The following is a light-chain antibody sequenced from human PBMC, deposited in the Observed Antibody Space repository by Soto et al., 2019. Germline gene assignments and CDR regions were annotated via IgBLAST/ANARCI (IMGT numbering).Light chain of an antibody. Sequence: DIQMTQSPSTLSASVGDRVTITCRASQSISSWLAWYQQKPGKAPKRLIYAASSLQSGVPSRFSGSGSGTEFTLTISSLQPDDFATYYCQQYSTYSRTFGPGTKVDIK. CDR3: QQYSTYSRT. CDR2: AAS. CDR1: QSISSW. J-gene: IGKJ1*01. V-gene: IGKV1-5*01.